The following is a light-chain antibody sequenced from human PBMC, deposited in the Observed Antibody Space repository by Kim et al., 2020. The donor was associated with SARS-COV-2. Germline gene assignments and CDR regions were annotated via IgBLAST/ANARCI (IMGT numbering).Light chain of an antibody. V-gene: IGKV1-39*01. CDR3: QQSYSTPRT. CDR1: QSISSS. Sequence: DIQMTQSPSSLSASVGDRVTITCRARQSISSSLNWYQQKPGKAPKLLIYAASSLQSGVPSRFSGSGSGTDFTLTISSLQPEDFATYYCQQSYSTPRTFGQGTKLEI. J-gene: IGKJ2*01. CDR2: AAS.